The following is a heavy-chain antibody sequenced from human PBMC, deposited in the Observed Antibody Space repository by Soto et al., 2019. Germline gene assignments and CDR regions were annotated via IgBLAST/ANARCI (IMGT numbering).Heavy chain of an antibody. J-gene: IGHJ4*02. CDR2: ISYSNGS. V-gene: IGHV4-39*07. CDR1: GGSISSRGSMSGRSFY. CDR3: ARSFGVAAAGPFDY. D-gene: IGHD6-13*01. Sequence: SETLSLTCTVSGGSISSRGSMSGRSFYWGWMRQPPGKGLEWIASISYSNGSFYNSSLKSRLTISVETSKNQFSLKLSFVTAADTAVCYCARSFGVAAAGPFDYWGQGTLVTVSS.